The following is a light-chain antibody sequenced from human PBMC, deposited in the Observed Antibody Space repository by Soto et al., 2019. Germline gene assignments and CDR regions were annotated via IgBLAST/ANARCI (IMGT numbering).Light chain of an antibody. CDR3: GTWDGSLSAVV. CDR2: DNN. CDR1: SSNIGNNY. J-gene: IGLJ2*01. Sequence: QSVLTQPPSVSEAPGQKVTISCSGSSSNIGNNYVFWYQQLPGTAPKLLIYDNNKRPSGIPDRFSGSKSGTSATLGITGLQTGDEADYYCGTWDGSLSAVVFGGGTKLTVL. V-gene: IGLV1-51*01.